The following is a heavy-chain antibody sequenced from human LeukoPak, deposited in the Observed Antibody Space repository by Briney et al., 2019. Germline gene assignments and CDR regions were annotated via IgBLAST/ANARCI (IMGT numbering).Heavy chain of an antibody. CDR2: IKQDGSEK. J-gene: IGHJ6*02. V-gene: IGHV3-7*03. CDR3: AKDVGGYSSSWGDGYYYYYGMDV. CDR1: GFTFSSYW. D-gene: IGHD6-6*01. Sequence: PGGSLRLSCAASGFTFSSYWMSWVRQAPGKGLAWVANIKQDGSEKYCTDSVKGRFTISRDNAKNSLYLQMNSLRAEDTALYYCAKDVGGYSSSWGDGYYYYYGMDVWGQGTTVTVSS.